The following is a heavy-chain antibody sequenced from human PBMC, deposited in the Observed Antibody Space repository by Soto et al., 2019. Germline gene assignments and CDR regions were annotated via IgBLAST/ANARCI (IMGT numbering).Heavy chain of an antibody. D-gene: IGHD2-15*01. Sequence: QVQLQESGPGLVKPSETLSLTCTVSGGSVSSYYWSWIRQPAGKGLEWIGRIYTGGSTNYNPSLKSRVTRSVDTSKTQCSLRLISVTAADTAVYYCARASGGPPVSGSWMMPFDSWGQGTLVTVSS. V-gene: IGHV4-4*07. J-gene: IGHJ4*02. CDR1: GGSVSSYY. CDR2: IYTGGST. CDR3: ARASGGPPVSGSWMMPFDS.